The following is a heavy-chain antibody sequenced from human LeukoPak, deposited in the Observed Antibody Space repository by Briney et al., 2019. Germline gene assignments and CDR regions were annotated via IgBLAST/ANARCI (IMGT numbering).Heavy chain of an antibody. CDR3: ARGHMGAPEVFGMDV. D-gene: IGHD1-26*01. V-gene: IGHV4-59*01. J-gene: IGHJ6*02. CDR1: GGSISSYY. Sequence: PSETLSLTCTVSGGSISSYYWSWIRQPPGKGLEWIGYIYYSGSTNYNPSLKSRVTISVDTSKNQFSLKLSSVTAADTAVHYCARGHMGAPEVFGMDVWGQGTTVTVSS. CDR2: IYYSGST.